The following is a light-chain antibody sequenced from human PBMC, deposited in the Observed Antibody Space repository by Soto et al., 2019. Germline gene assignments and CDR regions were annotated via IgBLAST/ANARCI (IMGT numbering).Light chain of an antibody. V-gene: IGKV3-15*01. CDR1: RSVNSK. CDR2: GAT. CDR3: RQYQHWPLG. J-gene: IGKJ4*01. Sequence: EIVMTQYPATLPVSPGAGATLSCRARRSVNSKIARYWQRPGHAPRLLIYGATTRATGIAARFSVSGSGREFTLAISSLQSEDFAVYYCRQYQHWPLGVGGGTK.